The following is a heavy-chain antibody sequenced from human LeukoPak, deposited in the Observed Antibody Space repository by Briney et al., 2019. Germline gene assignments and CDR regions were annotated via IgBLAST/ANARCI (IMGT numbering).Heavy chain of an antibody. D-gene: IGHD3-22*01. CDR3: ARVGGAGSSGYYPYYYMDV. J-gene: IGHJ6*03. Sequence: SETLSLTCTVSGGSISSYYWSWIRQPAGKGLEWIRRIYTSGSTNYNPSLKSRVTMSVDTSKNQFSLKLSSVTAADTAVYYCARVGGAGSSGYYPYYYMDVWGKGTTVTISS. V-gene: IGHV4-4*07. CDR2: IYTSGST. CDR1: GGSISSYY.